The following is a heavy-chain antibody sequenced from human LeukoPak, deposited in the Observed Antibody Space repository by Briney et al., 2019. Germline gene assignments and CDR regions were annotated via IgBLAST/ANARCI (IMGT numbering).Heavy chain of an antibody. D-gene: IGHD3-22*01. J-gene: IGHJ5*02. CDR3: ARGSGDDSSGYYLNWFDP. CDR2: IYTSGST. CDR1: GGSLSSYY. Sequence: SETLSLTCTVSGGSLSSYYWSWIRQPAGKGLEWIGRIYTSGSTNYNPSLKSRVTMSVDTSKKQFSLKLSSVTAADTAVYYCARGSGDDSSGYYLNWFDPWGQGNLVTVSS. V-gene: IGHV4-4*07.